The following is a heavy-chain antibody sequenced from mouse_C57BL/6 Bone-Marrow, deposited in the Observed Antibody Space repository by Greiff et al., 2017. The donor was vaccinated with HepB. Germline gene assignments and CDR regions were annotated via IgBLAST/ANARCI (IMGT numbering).Heavy chain of an antibody. CDR2: INPNNGGT. D-gene: IGHD1-1*01. CDR1: GYTFTDYY. Sequence: EVQLQQSGPELVKPGASVKISCKASGYTFTDYYMNWVKQSHGKSLEWIGDINPNNGGTSYNQKFKGKATLTADKSSSTAYMQLNSLTSEDSAVYFCARRVDYYAMDYWGQGTSVTVSS. V-gene: IGHV1-26*01. CDR3: ARRVDYYAMDY. J-gene: IGHJ4*01.